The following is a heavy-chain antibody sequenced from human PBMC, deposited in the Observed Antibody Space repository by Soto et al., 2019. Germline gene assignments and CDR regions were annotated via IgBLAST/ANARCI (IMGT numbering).Heavy chain of an antibody. J-gene: IGHJ3*02. CDR1: GFTFSSYA. Sequence: EVQLLESGGGLVQPGGSLRLSCAASGFTFSSYAMSWVRQAPGKGLEWVSAISGSGGSTYYADSVKGRFTISRDNSKNTLYLQMNSLRAEDMAVYYCAGYAETYYDFWSGYYHDAFDIWGQGTMVTVSS. D-gene: IGHD3-3*01. CDR2: ISGSGGST. CDR3: AGYAETYYDFWSGYYHDAFDI. V-gene: IGHV3-23*01.